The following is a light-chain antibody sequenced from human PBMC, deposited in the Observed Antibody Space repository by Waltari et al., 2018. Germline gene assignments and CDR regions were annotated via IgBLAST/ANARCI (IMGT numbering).Light chain of an antibody. J-gene: IGLJ2*01. CDR3: SSYAGSNNLV. CDR2: EVS. CDR1: SSDVGGYNY. V-gene: IGLV2-8*01. Sequence: QSALTQPPSAPGSPGQSVTISCTGTSSDVGGYNYGSWYQQHPGKAPKLMIYEVSKRPSGVPDRFSGSKSGNTASLTVSGLQAEDEADYYCSSYAGSNNLVFGGGTKLTVL.